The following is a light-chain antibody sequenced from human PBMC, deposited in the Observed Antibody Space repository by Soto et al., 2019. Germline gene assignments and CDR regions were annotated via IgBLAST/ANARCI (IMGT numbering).Light chain of an antibody. CDR3: NSYTSSRTLI. J-gene: IGLJ2*01. CDR2: DVS. Sequence: QSALTQPASVSGSPGQSINISCTGTSSDVGNYNFVSWYQQHPGKAPKLMIYDVSNRPSGVSNRFSGSKSGNTASLTISGLQAEDEGDYYCNSYTSSRTLIFGGGTKLTVL. CDR1: SSDVGNYNF. V-gene: IGLV2-14*01.